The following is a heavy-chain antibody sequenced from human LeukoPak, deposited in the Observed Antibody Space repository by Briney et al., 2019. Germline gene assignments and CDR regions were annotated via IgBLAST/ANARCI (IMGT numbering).Heavy chain of an antibody. CDR2: IYYSGST. CDR1: GGSISSYY. CDR3: YGSGSYYSDYYYYMDV. D-gene: IGHD3-10*01. J-gene: IGHJ6*03. Sequence: SETLSLTCTVSGGSISSYYWSWIRQPPGKGLEWIGYIYYSGSTNYNPSLKSRVTISVDTSKNQFSLKLSSVTAAGTAVYYCYGSGSYYSDYYYYMDVWGKGTTVTVSS. V-gene: IGHV4-59*12.